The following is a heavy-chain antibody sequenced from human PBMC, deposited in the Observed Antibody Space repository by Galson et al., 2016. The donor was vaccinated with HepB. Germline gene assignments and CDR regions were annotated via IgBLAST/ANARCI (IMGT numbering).Heavy chain of an antibody. CDR3: ARGAHVPYDTNGYFAYYYGMDV. Sequence: SVKVSCKASGYTFTSYYMHWVRQAPGQGLEWMGIFNPSGGSTNYAQKFQGRVTMTRDTSTSTVYMELSSLRSEDTAVYYCARGAHVPYDTNGYFAYYYGMDVWGQGTTVTVSS. D-gene: IGHD3-22*01. CDR1: GYTFTSYY. J-gene: IGHJ6*02. CDR2: FNPSGGST. V-gene: IGHV1-46*01.